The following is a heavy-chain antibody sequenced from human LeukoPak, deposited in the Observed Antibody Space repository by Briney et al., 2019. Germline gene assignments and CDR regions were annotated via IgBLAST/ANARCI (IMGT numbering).Heavy chain of an antibody. D-gene: IGHD3-3*01. V-gene: IGHV4-4*09. CDR2: IYTSGST. J-gene: IGHJ4*02. Sequence: SETLSLTCTVSGGSISSYYWSWIRQPPGKGLEWLGYIYTSGSTNYNPSLKSRVTISVDTSKNQFSLKLSSVTAADTAVYYCARHVSDFWSGYLFDYWGQGTLVTVSS. CDR1: GGSISSYY. CDR3: ARHVSDFWSGYLFDY.